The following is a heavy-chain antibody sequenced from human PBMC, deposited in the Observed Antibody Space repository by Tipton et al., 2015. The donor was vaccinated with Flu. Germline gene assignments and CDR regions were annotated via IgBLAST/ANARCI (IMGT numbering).Heavy chain of an antibody. CDR2: VNPVFGTT. Sequence: QLVQSGAEVKEPGSSVRVSCKASGDTFKTQGINWVRQAPGEGLEWVGGVNPVFGTTDFAQKFQGRVTVTADDATRTAYMEIRGLRSEDTAVYYCARGTLEFDVGGYFSFDYWGQGTLVIVSS. CDR1: GDTFKTQG. CDR3: ARGTLEFDVGGYFSFDY. D-gene: IGHD5-12*01. V-gene: IGHV1-69*01. J-gene: IGHJ4*01.